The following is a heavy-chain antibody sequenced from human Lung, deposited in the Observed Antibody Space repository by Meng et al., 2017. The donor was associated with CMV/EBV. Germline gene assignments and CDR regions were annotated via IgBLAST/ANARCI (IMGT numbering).Heavy chain of an antibody. Sequence: GESXKISCAASGFTFDEHGMSWVRQGPGKGLEWVSGLTWNGGMTVYADSVKGRFTISRDNDKNSLYLEMNSLRAEDTALYYCARDRKGAMDMVATILDNWRGGXLVTVSS. D-gene: IGHD5-12*01. CDR3: ARDRKGAMDMVATILDN. V-gene: IGHV3-20*04. CDR1: GFTFDEHG. J-gene: IGHJ4*02. CDR2: LTWNGGMT.